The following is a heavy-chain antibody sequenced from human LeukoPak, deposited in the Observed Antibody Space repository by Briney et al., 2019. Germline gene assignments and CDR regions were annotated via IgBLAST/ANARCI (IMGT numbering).Heavy chain of an antibody. CDR1: GFTFSTYA. CDR2: ISSSFGST. D-gene: IGHD3-3*01. CDR3: AKTTYYDFWSGW. J-gene: IGHJ4*02. V-gene: IGHV3-23*01. Sequence: PGGSLRLSCAASGFTFSTYAMSWVRQAPGKGLEWVSAISSSFGSTYYADSVKGRFTISRDNSKSTLYLQMNSLRAEDTAVYYCAKTTYYDFWSGWWGQGTLVTVSS.